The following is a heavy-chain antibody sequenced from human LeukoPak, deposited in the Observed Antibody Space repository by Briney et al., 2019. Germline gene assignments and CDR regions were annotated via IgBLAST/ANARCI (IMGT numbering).Heavy chain of an antibody. CDR1: GFTFSSYW. CDR2: IKQDGSEK. D-gene: IGHD3-16*01. V-gene: IGHV3-7*01. J-gene: IGHJ3*02. CDR3: AREALRLDAFDI. Sequence: LSGGSLRLSCAASGFTFSSYWMSWVRQAPGKGLEWVANIKQDGSEKYYVDSVKGRFTISRENAKNSLYLQINSLRAEDTAVYYRAREALRLDAFDIWGQGTMVTVSS.